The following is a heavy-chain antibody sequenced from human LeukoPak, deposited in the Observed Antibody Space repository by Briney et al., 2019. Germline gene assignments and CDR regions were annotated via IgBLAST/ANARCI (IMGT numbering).Heavy chain of an antibody. D-gene: IGHD7-27*01. J-gene: IGHJ3*02. Sequence: SETLSLTCTVSGGSISSNTYYWGWIRQPPGKGLEWIGSIYYGGSTYYNPSLKSRVTISVDTSKNQFSLRLSSMTAADTAVYYCARQTLTGDPYGAFDIWGQGTMVTVSS. CDR1: GGSISSNTYY. V-gene: IGHV4-39*01. CDR2: IYYGGST. CDR3: ARQTLTGDPYGAFDI.